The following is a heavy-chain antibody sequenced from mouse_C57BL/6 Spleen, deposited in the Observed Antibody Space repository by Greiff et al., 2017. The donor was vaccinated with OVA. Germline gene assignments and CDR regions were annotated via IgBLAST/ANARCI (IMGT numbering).Heavy chain of an antibody. CDR3: VRQGELGRTGVAY. D-gene: IGHD4-1*01. CDR2: IRSKSNNYAT. Sequence: DVKLVESGGGLVQPKGSLKLSCAASGFSFNTYAMNWVRQAPGKGLEWVARIRSKSNNYATYYADSVQDRFTISRDDSESMLYLKMNNLKNEDTAMYDCVRQGELGRTGVAYWGQGTLVTVSA. CDR1: GFSFNTYA. J-gene: IGHJ3*01. V-gene: IGHV10-1*01.